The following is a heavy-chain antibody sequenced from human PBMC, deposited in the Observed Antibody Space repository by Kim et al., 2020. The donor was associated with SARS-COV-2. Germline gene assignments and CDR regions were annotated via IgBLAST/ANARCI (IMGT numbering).Heavy chain of an antibody. J-gene: IGHJ4*02. CDR3: ARVGRAAAGANDY. CDR2: IYSGGST. D-gene: IGHD6-13*01. V-gene: IGHV3-53*01. Sequence: GGSLRLSCAASGFTVSSNYMSWVRQAPGKGLEWVSVIYSGGSTYYADSVKGRFTISRDNSKNTLYLQMNSLRAEDTAVYYCARVGRAAAGANDYWGQGTLVTVSS. CDR1: GFTVSSNY.